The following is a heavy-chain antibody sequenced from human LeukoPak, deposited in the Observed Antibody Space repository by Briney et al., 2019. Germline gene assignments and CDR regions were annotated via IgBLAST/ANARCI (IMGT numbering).Heavy chain of an antibody. CDR3: ARDRLVAAAVDY. CDR1: GGSISRSSYY. Sequence: SETLSLTCTVSGGSISRSSYYWGWIRQPPGKGLEWIGSIYYSGSTYYNPSLKSRVTISVDTSKNQLSLKLSSVTAADTAVYYCARDRLVAAAVDYWGQGTLVTVSS. D-gene: IGHD6-13*01. CDR2: IYYSGST. J-gene: IGHJ4*02. V-gene: IGHV4-39*07.